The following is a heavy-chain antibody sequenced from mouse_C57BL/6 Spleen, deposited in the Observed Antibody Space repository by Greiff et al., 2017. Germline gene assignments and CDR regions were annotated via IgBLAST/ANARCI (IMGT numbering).Heavy chain of an antibody. CDR2: IDPSDSYT. V-gene: IGHV1-59*01. CDR1: GYTFTSYW. D-gene: IGHD2-1*01. J-gene: IGHJ2*01. CDR3: ARGGVSLWEHY. Sequence: QVQLQQPGAELVRPGTSVKLSCKASGYTFTSYWMHWVKQRPGQGLEWIGVIDPSDSYTNYNQKFKGKATLTVDKSSSTAYMQLSSLTSEDSAVYYCARGGVSLWEHYWGQGTTLTVSS.